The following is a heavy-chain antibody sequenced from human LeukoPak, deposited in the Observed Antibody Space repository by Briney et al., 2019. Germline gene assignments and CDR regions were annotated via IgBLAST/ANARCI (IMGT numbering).Heavy chain of an antibody. J-gene: IGHJ4*02. Sequence: ASVKVSCKASGYTFTSYYMHWVRQAPGQGLEWMGIINPSGGSTSYAQKFQGRVTMTRDMSTSTVYMELSSLRSEDTAVYYCARLGYCSGGSCYSGYFDYWGQGTLVTVSS. CDR3: ARLGYCSGGSCYSGYFDY. CDR2: INPSGGST. V-gene: IGHV1-46*01. D-gene: IGHD2-15*01. CDR1: GYTFTSYY.